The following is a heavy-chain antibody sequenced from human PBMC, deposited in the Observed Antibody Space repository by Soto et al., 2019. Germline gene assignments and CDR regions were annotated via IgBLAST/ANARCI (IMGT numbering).Heavy chain of an antibody. V-gene: IGHV3-23*01. CDR2: VSARGRDT. CDR3: AKSSGRAHYYGMDV. CDR1: GFTFSIYG. Sequence: GGSLRLSCAASGFTFSIYGLNWVRQAPGKGLEWVAGVSARGRDTSYADSVKGRFTISRDNSKDTLYLQMNSLRAEDTALYYCAKSSGRAHYYGMDVWGQGXTVTVYS. J-gene: IGHJ6*02. D-gene: IGHD2-15*01.